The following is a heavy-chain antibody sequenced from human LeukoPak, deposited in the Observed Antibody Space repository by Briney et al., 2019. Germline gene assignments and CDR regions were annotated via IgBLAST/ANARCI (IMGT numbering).Heavy chain of an antibody. CDR3: AREIGVSGELSSVYYYYMDV. CDR1: GFTLSRYW. J-gene: IGHJ6*03. D-gene: IGHD3-10*02. CDR2: INSDGNST. Sequence: GGSLRLSCAASGFTLSRYWMHWVRQAPGKGLVCVTRINSDGNSTNYADSVKGRFTISRDNAKNTLYLQMNSLRAEDTDVYYCAREIGVSGELSSVYYYYMDVWGKGTTVTVSS. V-gene: IGHV3-74*01.